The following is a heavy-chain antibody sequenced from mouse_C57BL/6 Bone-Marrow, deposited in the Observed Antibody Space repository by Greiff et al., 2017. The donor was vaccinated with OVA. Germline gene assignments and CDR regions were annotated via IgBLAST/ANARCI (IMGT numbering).Heavy chain of an antibody. V-gene: IGHV1-53*01. CDR1: GYTFTSYW. D-gene: IGHD1-1*01. CDR2: INPSNGGT. J-gene: IGHJ1*03. CDR3: ARPDYYGSSPYWYFDV. Sequence: QVQLQQPGTELVKPGASVKLSCKASGYTFTSYWMHWVKQRHGQGLEWIGNINPSNGGTTYNEKFKSKATMTVDKSSSQTYMQLSSLTSDDSAVYYCARPDYYGSSPYWYFDVWGTGTTVTVSS.